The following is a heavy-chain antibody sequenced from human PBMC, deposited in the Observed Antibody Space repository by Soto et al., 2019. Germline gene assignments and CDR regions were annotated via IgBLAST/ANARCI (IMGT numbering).Heavy chain of an antibody. CDR2: IRSNGGST. V-gene: IGHV3-64D*06. J-gene: IGHJ6*02. Sequence: GGSLTLSCSASGFTFSSYALHWVRQAPGKGLEYVSAIRSNGGSTYYADSVKGRYTISRDNSKNKLYLQMSSLRAEDTAVYYCVKGSGYQYCYFYFGMDVWGQGTTLKVSS. D-gene: IGHD3-3*01. CDR1: GFTFSSYA. CDR3: VKGSGYQYCYFYFGMDV.